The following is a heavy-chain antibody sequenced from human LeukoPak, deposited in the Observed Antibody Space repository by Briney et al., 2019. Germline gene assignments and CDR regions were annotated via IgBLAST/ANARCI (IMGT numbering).Heavy chain of an antibody. CDR2: ISGSGGFT. D-gene: IGHD3-22*01. V-gene: IGHV3-23*01. CDR1: GVTFSRHA. Sequence: VGCLRLSRASSGVTFSRHAMSWVCEAPGKGLEWVSGISGSGGFTYYADSVKGRFTISRDNSKNTLYLQMNSLRAEDTAVYYCATAYYYDSRGYDPLDYWGQGTLVTVSS. CDR3: ATAYYYDSRGYDPLDY. J-gene: IGHJ4*02.